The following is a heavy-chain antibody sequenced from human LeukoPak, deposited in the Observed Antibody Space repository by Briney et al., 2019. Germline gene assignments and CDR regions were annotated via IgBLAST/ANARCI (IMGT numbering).Heavy chain of an antibody. V-gene: IGHV5-51*01. J-gene: IGHJ4*02. CDR3: GRQVRYSGYYFDY. CDR2: LYPVDSDT. D-gene: IGHD5-12*01. CDR1: GYSFTIYS. Sequence: GESLKTSCQGSGYSFTIYSIGWMRQMPGKGLEWMGILYPVDSDTRYSPSFQGQVTISADKSISTAYLQWSSLKASDTAMYYCGRQVRYSGYYFDYWGQGTLVTVSS.